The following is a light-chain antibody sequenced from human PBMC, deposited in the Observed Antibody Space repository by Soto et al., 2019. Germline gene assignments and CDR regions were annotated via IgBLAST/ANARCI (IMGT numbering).Light chain of an antibody. V-gene: IGLV1-51*01. CDR1: SSDVGGYNY. J-gene: IGLJ1*01. Sequence: QSALTQPASVSGSPGQSITISCTGTSSDVGGYNYVSWYQQFPGTAPQLVIYDDVKRSPGIPDRFSASKSGTSATLAITGLQTGDEADYYCGTWDNSLSAGLFGTGTKVTVL. CDR2: DDV. CDR3: GTWDNSLSAGL.